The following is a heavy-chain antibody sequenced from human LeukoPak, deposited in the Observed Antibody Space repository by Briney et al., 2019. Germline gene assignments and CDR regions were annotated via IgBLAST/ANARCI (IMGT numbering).Heavy chain of an antibody. V-gene: IGHV1-46*01. Sequence: ASVKVSCKAFGYAFTTYYIHWVRQAPGQGLAWMGIINPSGGSATYAQKFQGRVTMTRDTSTSTVYMELSSLISEDTAVYYCARNNGGLRFDYWGQGTLVTVSS. D-gene: IGHD1/OR15-1a*01. CDR2: INPSGGSA. J-gene: IGHJ4*02. CDR1: GYAFTTYY. CDR3: ARNNGGLRFDY.